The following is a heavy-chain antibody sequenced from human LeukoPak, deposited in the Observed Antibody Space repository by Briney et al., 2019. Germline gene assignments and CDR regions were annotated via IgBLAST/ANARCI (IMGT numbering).Heavy chain of an antibody. Sequence: SETLSLTCTVSGGSISSYYWSWIRQPPGKGLEWIGYIYYSGSTNYNPSLKSRVTISVDTSKNQFSLKLSSVTAADTAVYYCAREGESSGWYDYFDYWGQGTLVTVSS. CDR3: AREGESSGWYDYFDY. V-gene: IGHV4-59*12. J-gene: IGHJ4*02. CDR1: GGSISSYY. CDR2: IYYSGST. D-gene: IGHD6-19*01.